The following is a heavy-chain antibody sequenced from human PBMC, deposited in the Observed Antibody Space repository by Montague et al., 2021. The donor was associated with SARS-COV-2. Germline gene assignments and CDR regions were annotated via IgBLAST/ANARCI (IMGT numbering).Heavy chain of an antibody. V-gene: IGHV4-4*07. Sequence: SETLSLTCTVSGGSISSYYWSWIRQPAGKGLEWIGRIYTSGSTNYNHSPKSRVTMSVDTSKNQFSLKLSLVTAAATAVDYCYREAWFGDKTSASEYYGMDVWGQGTTVTVSS. J-gene: IGHJ6*02. D-gene: IGHD3-10*01. CDR2: IYTSGST. CDR3: YREAWFGDKTSASEYYGMDV. CDR1: GGSISSYY.